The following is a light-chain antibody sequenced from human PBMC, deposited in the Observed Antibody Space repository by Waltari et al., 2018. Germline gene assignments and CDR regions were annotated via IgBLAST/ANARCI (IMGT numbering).Light chain of an antibody. J-gene: IGKJ2*01. CDR2: AAS. CDR1: QSISSY. Sequence: DIQMTQSPSSLSASVGDRVTITCRASQSISSYLNWYQQKPGKAPKLLIYAASSLQSGVPSRFSGSGSGIDFTLTISSLQPEDFATYYCQQSYNTPQTFGQGTKVEIK. V-gene: IGKV1-39*01. CDR3: QQSYNTPQT.